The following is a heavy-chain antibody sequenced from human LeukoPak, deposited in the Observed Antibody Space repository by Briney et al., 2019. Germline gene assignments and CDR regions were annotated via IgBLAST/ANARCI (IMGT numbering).Heavy chain of an antibody. J-gene: IGHJ6*02. CDR3: ARDRDSATYYYYGMNV. Sequence: SETLSLTCTVSGGSISSYYWSWIRQPPGKGLEWIGYIYYSGSTNYNPSLKSRVTMSVDTSKNQFSLKLSSVTAADTAVYYCARDRDSATYYYYGMNVWGQGTTVTVSS. D-gene: IGHD1-26*01. V-gene: IGHV4-59*12. CDR1: GGSISSYY. CDR2: IYYSGST.